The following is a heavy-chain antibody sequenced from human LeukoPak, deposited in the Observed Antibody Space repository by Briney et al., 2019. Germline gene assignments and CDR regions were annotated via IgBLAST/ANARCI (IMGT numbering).Heavy chain of an antibody. CDR3: ARYAGYSVTRFDY. J-gene: IGHJ4*02. D-gene: IGHD6-13*01. V-gene: IGHV3-21*01. CDR1: GFTFSSYS. CDR2: ISSSSSYI. Sequence: GGSLRLSCAASGFTFSSYSLNWVRQAPGKGLEWVSSISSSSSYIYYADSVKGRFTISRDNAKNSLYLQMNSLRAEDTAVYYCARYAGYSVTRFDYWGQGTLVTVSS.